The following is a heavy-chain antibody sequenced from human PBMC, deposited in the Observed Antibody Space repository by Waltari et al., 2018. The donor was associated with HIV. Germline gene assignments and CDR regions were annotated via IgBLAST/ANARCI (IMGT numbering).Heavy chain of an antibody. Sequence: QVQLQESGPGLVKPSGTLSLTCAVSGGSIGSTNWWRWVRQPPGKGLGGIGETYHSGKTNGNPCRRRRVNRSVDKYQNHFALKLNSGTAADTAVYYCASLIVVAGSYYFDYWGQGTLVTVSS. V-gene: IGHV4-4*02. CDR1: GGSIGSTNW. CDR3: ASLIVVAGSYYFDY. CDR2: TYHSGKT. D-gene: IGHD6-19*01. J-gene: IGHJ4*02.